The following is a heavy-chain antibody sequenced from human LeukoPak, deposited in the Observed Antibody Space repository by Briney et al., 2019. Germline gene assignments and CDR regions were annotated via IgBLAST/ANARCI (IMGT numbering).Heavy chain of an antibody. Sequence: PGGSLRLSCAASGFTFSSYAMNWVRQAPGKGLEWVPSISGSGATTYYADSVQGRFTISRDNSKNTLYLQLNSLRAEDTAVYYCAKGRGNWGGWAFDIWGQGTMVTVSS. J-gene: IGHJ3*02. CDR3: AKGRGNWGGWAFDI. D-gene: IGHD7-27*01. CDR2: ISGSGATT. V-gene: IGHV3-23*01. CDR1: GFTFSSYA.